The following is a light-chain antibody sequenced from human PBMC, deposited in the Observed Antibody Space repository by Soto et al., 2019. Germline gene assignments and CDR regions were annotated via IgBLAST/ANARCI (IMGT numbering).Light chain of an antibody. CDR3: LQHTSYPWT. CDR1: QGISKY. V-gene: IGKV1-17*03. CDR2: AAS. J-gene: IGKJ1*01. Sequence: DIQMTQSPSAKSASVGDRVTITCRASQGISKYLAWFQQKPGKVPKRLIYAASSLQSGVPARFRGSGYGTEFTLTISSLQPEDFGTYYCLQHTSYPWTFGQGTKVEIK.